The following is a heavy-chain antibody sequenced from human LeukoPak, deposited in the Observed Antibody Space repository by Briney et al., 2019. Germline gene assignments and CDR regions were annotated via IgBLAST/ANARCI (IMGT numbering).Heavy chain of an antibody. CDR1: GFTFSSYG. CDR2: IWYDGSNK. D-gene: IGHD3-22*01. V-gene: IGHV3-33*06. Sequence: PGRSLRLSCAASGFTFSSYGMHWVRQAPGKGLKWVAVIWYDGSNKYYADSVKGRFTISRDNSKNTLYPQMNSLRAEDTAVYYCAKEASYYYDSSGYYPTWFDPWGQGTLVTVSS. J-gene: IGHJ5*02. CDR3: AKEASYYYDSSGYYPTWFDP.